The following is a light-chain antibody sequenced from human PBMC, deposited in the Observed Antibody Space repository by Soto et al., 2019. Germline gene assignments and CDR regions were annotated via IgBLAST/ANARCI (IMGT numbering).Light chain of an antibody. V-gene: IGLV2-14*01. CDR3: SSYTSSSTVYV. J-gene: IGLJ1*01. CDR2: EVS. Sequence: QSVLTQPASVSGSPGQSITISCTGTSSDVGGYNYVSWYQQHPGKAPKLMIYEVSYRPSGVSNRFSGSKSGNTASLTISGLQAEDEADYYCSSYTSSSTVYVFGTGTKLTVL. CDR1: SSDVGGYNY.